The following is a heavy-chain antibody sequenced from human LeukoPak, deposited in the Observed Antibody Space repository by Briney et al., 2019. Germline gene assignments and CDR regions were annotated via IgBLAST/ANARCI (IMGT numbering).Heavy chain of an antibody. V-gene: IGHV5-51*01. D-gene: IGHD4-17*01. CDR3: ARQTTLSRGWYFDL. CDR2: IYPGDSNT. J-gene: IGHJ2*01. Sequence: GESLKISCKGSGYSFTSYWIAWVRQMPGKGLELMGIIYPGDSNTKYSPSFQGQVTISADKSFTTAYLQWASLQAADSAMYYCARQTTLSRGWYFDLWGLGTLVTVSS. CDR1: GYSFTSYW.